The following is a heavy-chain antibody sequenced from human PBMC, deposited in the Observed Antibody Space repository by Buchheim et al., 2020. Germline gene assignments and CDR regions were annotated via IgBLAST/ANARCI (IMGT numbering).Heavy chain of an antibody. CDR3: TTEPRY. CDR2: VKSTSAGGTI. D-gene: IGHD3-9*01. V-gene: IGHV3-15*01. J-gene: IGHJ4*02. Sequence: LQLQESGPGLVKPSETLSLTCTVSGGSISSSSYYWGWIRQAPGKGLEWIARVKSTSAGGTIDYVTSVKGRFVISRDDSKNMLYLQMNSLKNEDTAVYYCTTEPRYWGQGTL. CDR1: GGSISSSSYY.